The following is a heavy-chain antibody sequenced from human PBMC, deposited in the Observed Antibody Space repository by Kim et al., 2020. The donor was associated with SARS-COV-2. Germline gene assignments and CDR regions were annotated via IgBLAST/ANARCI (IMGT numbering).Heavy chain of an antibody. CDR3: TTERVWMKYVRFYDYVWGSYFPTQYYFDY. V-gene: IGHV3-15*01. J-gene: IGHJ4*02. Sequence: GGSLRLSCAASGFTFSNAWMSWVRQAPGKGLEWVGRIKSKTDGGTTDYAAPVKGRFTISRDDSKNTLYLQMNSLKTEDTAVYYCTTERVWMKYVRFYDYVWGSYFPTQYYFDYWGQGTLVTVSS. D-gene: IGHD3-16*01. CDR1: GFTFSNAW. CDR2: IKSKTDGGTT.